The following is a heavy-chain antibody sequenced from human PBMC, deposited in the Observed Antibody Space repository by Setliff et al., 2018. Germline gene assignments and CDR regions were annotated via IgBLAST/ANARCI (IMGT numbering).Heavy chain of an antibody. D-gene: IGHD5-12*01. J-gene: IGHJ3*02. CDR3: AGDPPYSGYAFHI. CDR2: IWYDGSYT. V-gene: IGHV3-33*01. CDR1: GFTFSSYA. Sequence: LKISCAASGFTFSSYAMHWVRQAPGKGLDWVAYIWYDGSYTYYTGSVKGRFTISRDNSRNTVYLQMNSLRAEDTAVYYCAGDPPYSGYAFHIWGQGTMVTVSS.